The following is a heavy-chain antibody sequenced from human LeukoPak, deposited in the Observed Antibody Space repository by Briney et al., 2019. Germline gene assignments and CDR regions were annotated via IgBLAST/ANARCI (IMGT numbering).Heavy chain of an antibody. V-gene: IGHV3-9*03. CDR1: GFTFDDYA. CDR2: ISWNSGSI. D-gene: IGHD6-6*01. J-gene: IGHJ4*02. CDR3: AKGLGSSSSSPGFDY. Sequence: GGSLRLSCAASGFTFDDYAMHWVRQAPGKGLEWVSGISWNSGSIGYADSVKGRFTISRDNAKNSLYLQMNSLRAEDMALYYCAKGLGSSSSSPGFDYWGQGTLVTVSS.